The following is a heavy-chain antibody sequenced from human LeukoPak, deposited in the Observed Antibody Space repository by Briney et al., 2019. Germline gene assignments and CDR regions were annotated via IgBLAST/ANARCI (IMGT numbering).Heavy chain of an antibody. CDR1: GGSISSGGYY. J-gene: IGHJ4*02. CDR2: IYYSGST. Sequence: SETLSLTCTVSGGSISSGGYYWSWIRQHPGKGLEWIGYIYYSGSTYYNPSLKSRVTISIDKSKNQFSLKLNSVTAADTAVYYWARKGAVAGGEFDYWGQGTLVTVSS. D-gene: IGHD6-19*01. V-gene: IGHV4-31*09. CDR3: ARKGAVAGGEFDY.